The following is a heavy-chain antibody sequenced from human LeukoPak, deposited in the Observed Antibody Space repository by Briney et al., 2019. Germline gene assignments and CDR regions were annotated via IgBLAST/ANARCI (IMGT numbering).Heavy chain of an antibody. CDR1: GFTFSSYS. CDR2: ISSSSSTI. D-gene: IGHD4-17*01. Sequence: GGSLRLSCAASGFTFSSYSMNWVRQAPGKGLEWVSYISSSSSTIYSADSVKGRFTISRDNSKNTVYLQMNSLRAEDTAVYYCAREGGGDYGDYLRYWGQGTLVTVSS. CDR3: AREGGGDYGDYLRY. J-gene: IGHJ4*02. V-gene: IGHV3-48*01.